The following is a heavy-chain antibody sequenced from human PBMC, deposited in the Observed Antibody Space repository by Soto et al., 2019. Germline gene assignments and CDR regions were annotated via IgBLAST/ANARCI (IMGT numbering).Heavy chain of an antibody. CDR3: AKDHRSSGWYYFDY. D-gene: IGHD6-19*01. J-gene: IGHJ4*02. CDR1: GFTFSSYA. V-gene: IGHV3-23*01. Sequence: PGGSLRLSCAASGFTFSSYAMSWVRQAPGKGLEWVSAISGSGGSTYYADSVKGRFTISRDISKNTLYLQMNSLRAEDTAVYYCAKDHRSSGWYYFDYWGQGTLVTVSS. CDR2: ISGSGGST.